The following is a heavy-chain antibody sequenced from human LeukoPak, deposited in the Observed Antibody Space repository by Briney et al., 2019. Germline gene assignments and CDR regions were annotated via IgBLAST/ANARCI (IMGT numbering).Heavy chain of an antibody. CDR1: GFTFSSYE. CDR2: ISSSGSTI. D-gene: IGHD3-10*02. CDR3: AELGISMIGGV. J-gene: IGHJ6*04. Sequence: GGSLRLSCAASGFTFSSYEMNWVRQAPGKGLEWVSYISSSGSTIYYADSVKGRFTISRDNAKNSLYLQMNSLRADDTAVYYCAELGISMIGGVWGKGTTVTISS. V-gene: IGHV3-48*03.